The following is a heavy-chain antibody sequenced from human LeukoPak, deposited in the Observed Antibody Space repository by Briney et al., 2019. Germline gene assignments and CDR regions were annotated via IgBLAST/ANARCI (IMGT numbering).Heavy chain of an antibody. D-gene: IGHD2-21*02. V-gene: IGHV4-34*01. CDR2: INHSGST. CDR1: GGSISSYY. Sequence: SETLSLTCTVSGGSISSYYWSWIRQPPGKGLEWIGEINHSGSTNYNPSLKSRVTISVDTSKNQFSLKLSSVTAADTAVYYCARVSPFRMVVTAHDAFDIWGQGTMVTVSS. CDR3: ARVSPFRMVVTAHDAFDI. J-gene: IGHJ3*02.